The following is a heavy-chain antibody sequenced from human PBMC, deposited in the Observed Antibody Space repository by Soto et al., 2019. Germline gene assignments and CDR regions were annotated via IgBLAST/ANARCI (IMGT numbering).Heavy chain of an antibody. D-gene: IGHD2-2*01. CDR2: IIPIFGTP. J-gene: IGHJ6*02. Sequence: QVQLVQSGAEVKKPGSSLKVSCKASGGTFTNYAFSWVRQAPGQGPEWMGGIIPIFGTPDYAQKFQGRVIITAEESKRTVSMELNSLRSDDTAVYYCARERSVGYCITTTCPKPFYYYAMDVWGQGTTVTVSS. CDR1: GGTFTNYA. CDR3: ARERSVGYCITTTCPKPFYYYAMDV. V-gene: IGHV1-69*12.